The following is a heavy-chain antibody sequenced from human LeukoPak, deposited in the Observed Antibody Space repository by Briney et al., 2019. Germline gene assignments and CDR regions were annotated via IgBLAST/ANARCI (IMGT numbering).Heavy chain of an antibody. CDR3: ARDGSNWIDY. CDR2: TYYRSNWYY. Sequence: SQTLSLTCAISGDSVSSNTAAWNWIRQSPSRGLEWLGGTYYRSNWYYDYAVSMRSRITIKADTSKSQFSLQLNSVTPEDTAVYFCARDGSNWIDYWGQGTLVTVSS. CDR1: GDSVSSNTAA. D-gene: IGHD2-8*01. J-gene: IGHJ4*02. V-gene: IGHV6-1*01.